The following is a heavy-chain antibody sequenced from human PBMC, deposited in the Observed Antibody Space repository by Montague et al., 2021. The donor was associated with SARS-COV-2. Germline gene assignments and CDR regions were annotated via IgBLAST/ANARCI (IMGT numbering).Heavy chain of an antibody. CDR3: ARIKDWSWYGAGDL. CDR2: ISPDGSSA. CDR1: GFTFRNYW. D-gene: IGHD6-13*01. J-gene: IGHJ4*02. Sequence: SLRLSCAAYGFTFRNYWMQGVRQAPGKGLVWVARISPDGSSANYXDSXKGRFTISRDNAKSTLNLQMNSLGAEDTALYYCARIKDWSWYGAGDLWGQGTLVTVSS. V-gene: IGHV3-74*01.